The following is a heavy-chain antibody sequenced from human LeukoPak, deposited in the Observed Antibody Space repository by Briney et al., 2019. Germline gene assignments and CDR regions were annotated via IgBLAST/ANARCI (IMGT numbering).Heavy chain of an antibody. CDR2: IYYSGST. CDR1: GGSISSYY. V-gene: IGHV4-59*08. CDR3: ARHISDDFWSGNDY. J-gene: IGHJ4*02. Sequence: SETLSLTCTVSGGSISSYYWSWIRQPPGKGLEWIGYIYYSGSTNYNPSLKSRVTISVDTSKNQFSLKLSSVTAADTAVYYCARHISDDFWSGNDYWGQGTLVTVSS. D-gene: IGHD3-3*01.